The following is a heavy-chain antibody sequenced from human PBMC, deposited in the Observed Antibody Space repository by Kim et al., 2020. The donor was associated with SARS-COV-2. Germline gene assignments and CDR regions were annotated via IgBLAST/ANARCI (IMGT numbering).Heavy chain of an antibody. Sequence: ASVKVSCKASGYTFTSYAMNWVRQAPGQGLEWMGWINTNTGNPTYAQGFTGRFVFSLDTSVSTAYLQISSLKAEDTAVYYCARGPSLLWFGGQALDYWGQGTLVTVSS. CDR2: INTNTGNP. D-gene: IGHD3-10*01. V-gene: IGHV7-4-1*02. J-gene: IGHJ4*02. CDR3: ARGPSLLWFGGQALDY. CDR1: GYTFTSYA.